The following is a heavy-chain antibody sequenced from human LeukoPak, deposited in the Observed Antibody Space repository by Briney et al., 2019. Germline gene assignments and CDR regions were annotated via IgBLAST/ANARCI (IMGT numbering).Heavy chain of an antibody. CDR2: IDPSDSYT. CDR3: ARQGQLPSSFDY. Sequence: GESLKISCKGSGYSFTSYWISWVRQMPGKGLEWMGRIDPSDSYTNYSPSFQGHVTISADKSISTAYLQWNSLEASDTAMYYCARQGQLPSSFDYWSQGTLVTVSS. J-gene: IGHJ4*02. V-gene: IGHV5-10-1*01. CDR1: GYSFTSYW. D-gene: IGHD2-2*01.